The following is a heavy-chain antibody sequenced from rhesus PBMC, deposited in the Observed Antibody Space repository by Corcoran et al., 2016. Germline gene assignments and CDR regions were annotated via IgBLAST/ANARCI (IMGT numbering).Heavy chain of an antibody. CDR3: ARDDEDDYGYYYTPDY. Sequence: QLQLQESGPGLVKPSETLSLTCAVSGGSISSNYWSWIRQPPGKGLGWIGRSSGSGGSTDSHPSPKSRVTISTDTSKNQFSLKRSSVTAADTAVYYCARDDEDDYGYYYTPDYWGQRVLVTVS. D-gene: IGHD3S6*01. J-gene: IGHJ4*01. CDR2: SSGSGGST. V-gene: IGHV4-173*01. CDR1: GGSISSNY.